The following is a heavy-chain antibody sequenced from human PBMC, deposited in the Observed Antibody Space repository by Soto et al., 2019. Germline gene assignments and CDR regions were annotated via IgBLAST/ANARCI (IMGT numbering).Heavy chain of an antibody. V-gene: IGHV3-23*01. CDR3: AKRRKHWLVTNCFDS. CDR2: ISDNGGTT. Sequence: EVRLLESGGGLVQPGGSLRLSCTASGFAFSKFGMSWVRQAPGKGLEWVSTISDNGGTTYYSDSVKGRFTISRDYSRNTLYLQMNSLRDDDTALDYCAKRRKHWLVTNCFDSWGQGNMVIVSS. CDR1: GFAFSKFG. J-gene: IGHJ5*01. D-gene: IGHD6-19*01.